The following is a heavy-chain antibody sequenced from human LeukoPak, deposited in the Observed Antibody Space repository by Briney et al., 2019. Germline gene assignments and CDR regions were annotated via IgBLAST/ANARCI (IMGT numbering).Heavy chain of an antibody. J-gene: IGHJ3*02. CDR2: INPNSGGT. V-gene: IGHV1-2*02. D-gene: IGHD6-19*01. Sequence: VKVSCKASGYTFTGYYMHWVRQAPGQGLEWMGWINPNSGGTNYAQKLQGRVTMTTDTSTSTAYMELRSLRSDDTAVYYCARVSSGWYDAFDIWGQGTMVTVSS. CDR3: ARVSSGWYDAFDI. CDR1: GYTFTGYY.